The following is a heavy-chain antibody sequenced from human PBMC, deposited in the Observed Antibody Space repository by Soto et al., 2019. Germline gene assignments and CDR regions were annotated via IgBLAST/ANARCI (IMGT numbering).Heavy chain of an antibody. D-gene: IGHD3-22*01. CDR1: GGTFSSYA. J-gene: IGHJ4*02. V-gene: IGHV1-69*06. Sequence: ASVKVSFKASGGTFSSYAISWVRQAPGQGLEWMGGIIPIFGTANYAQKFQGRVTITADKSTSTAYMELSSLRSEDTAVYYCARVVSSGYDDYWGQGTLVTVSS. CDR2: IIPIFGTA. CDR3: ARVVSSGYDDY.